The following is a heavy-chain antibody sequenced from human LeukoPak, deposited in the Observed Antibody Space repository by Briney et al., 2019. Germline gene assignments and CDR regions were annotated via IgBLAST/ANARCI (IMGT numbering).Heavy chain of an antibody. D-gene: IGHD6-6*01. CDR2: IIPILGIA. J-gene: IGHJ4*02. Sequence: SVKVSCKASGGTFSSYAISWVRQAPGQGLEWMGRIIPILGIANYAQKFQGRVTITADKSTRTAYMELSSLRSEDTAVYYCARASSRQLVDYWGQGTLVTVSS. CDR1: GGTFSSYA. V-gene: IGHV1-69*04. CDR3: ARASSRQLVDY.